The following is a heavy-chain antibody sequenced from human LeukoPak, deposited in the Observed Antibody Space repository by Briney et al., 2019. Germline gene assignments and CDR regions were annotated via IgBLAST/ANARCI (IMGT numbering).Heavy chain of an antibody. J-gene: IGHJ4*02. CDR1: GFTVSSNY. Sequence: GGSLRLSCAASGFTVSSNYMSWVRQAPGKGLEWVSVIYSGGTTYYADSVKGRFPISRDNSKSTVYLQMNSLRAEDTAVYYCAREGDGYSYASDYWGQGTLVTVSS. D-gene: IGHD5-24*01. CDR3: AREGDGYSYASDY. CDR2: IYSGGTT. V-gene: IGHV3-66*01.